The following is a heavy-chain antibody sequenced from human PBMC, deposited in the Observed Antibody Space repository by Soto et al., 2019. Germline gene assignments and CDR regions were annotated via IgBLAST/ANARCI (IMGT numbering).Heavy chain of an antibody. CDR3: ARGYCSSTSCYLPQYYYYYGMDV. D-gene: IGHD2-2*01. Sequence: GASVKVSCKASGGTFSSYAISWVRQAPGQGLEWMGGIIPIFGTANYAQKFQGRVTITADESTSTAYMELSSLRSEDTAVYYCARGYCSSTSCYLPQYYYYYGMDVWGQGTTVTVSS. V-gene: IGHV1-69*13. CDR1: GGTFSSYA. J-gene: IGHJ6*02. CDR2: IIPIFGTA.